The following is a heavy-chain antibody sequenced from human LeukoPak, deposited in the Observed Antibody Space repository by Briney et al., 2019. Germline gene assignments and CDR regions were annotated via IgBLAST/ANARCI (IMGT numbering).Heavy chain of an antibody. V-gene: IGHV3-30*18. CDR2: ISYDGSNK. CDR3: AKAYSSSWSNNWFDP. J-gene: IGHJ5*02. CDR1: GFTFSSYG. Sequence: GRSLRLSCAASGFTFSSYGMHWVRQAPGKGLEWVAVISYDGSNKYYADSVKGRFTISRGNSKNTLYLQMNSLRAEDTAVYYCAKAYSSSWSNNWFDPWGQGTLVTVSS. D-gene: IGHD6-13*01.